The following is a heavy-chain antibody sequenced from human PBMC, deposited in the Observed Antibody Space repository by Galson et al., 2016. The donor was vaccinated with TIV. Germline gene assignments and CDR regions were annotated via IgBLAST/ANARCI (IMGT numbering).Heavy chain of an antibody. CDR1: GFNVSNNY. CDR3: ARDRRFCGNECYLHYYYGMDV. J-gene: IGHJ6*02. Sequence: SLRLSCAASGFNVSNNYMTWVRQAPGKGLEWVSLTCSGDQTSYADSVKGRFTISRDDSKNTLYLQMDSLTTQDTAVYYCARDRRFCGNECYLHYYYGMDVWGQGTTVTVSS. V-gene: IGHV3-66*02. CDR2: TCSGDQT. D-gene: IGHD2-21*01.